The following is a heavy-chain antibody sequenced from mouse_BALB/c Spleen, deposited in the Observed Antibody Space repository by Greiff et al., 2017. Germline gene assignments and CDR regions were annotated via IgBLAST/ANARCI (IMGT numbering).Heavy chain of an antibody. CDR1: GYSITSDYA. V-gene: IGHV3-2*02. Sequence: EVQLQESGPGLVKPSQSLSLTCTVTGYSITSDYAWNWIRQFPGNKLEWMGYISYSGSTSYNPSLKSRISITRDTSKNQFFLQLNSVTTEDTATYYCARAGDYGYDGGYYAMDYWGQGTSVTVSS. CDR2: ISYSGST. D-gene: IGHD2-2*01. J-gene: IGHJ4*01. CDR3: ARAGDYGYDGGYYAMDY.